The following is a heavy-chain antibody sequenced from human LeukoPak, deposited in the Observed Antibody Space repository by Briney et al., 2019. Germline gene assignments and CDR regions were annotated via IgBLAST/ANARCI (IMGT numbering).Heavy chain of an antibody. J-gene: IGHJ5*02. D-gene: IGHD2-2*01. V-gene: IGHV4-34*01. Sequence: SETLSLTCAVYGGSFSGYYWSWIRQPPGKGLEGIGEINHSGSTNYNPSLKSRVTISVDTSKNQFSLKLSSVTAADTAVYYCARGLRGDIVVVPAAMNTSFWFDPWGQGTLVTVSS. CDR3: ARGLRGDIVVVPAAMNTSFWFDP. CDR2: INHSGST. CDR1: GGSFSGYY.